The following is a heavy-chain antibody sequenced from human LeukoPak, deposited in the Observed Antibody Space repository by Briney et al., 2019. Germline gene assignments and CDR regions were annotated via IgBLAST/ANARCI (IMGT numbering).Heavy chain of an antibody. Sequence: SETLSLTCTVSGGSISSYYWSWIRQPAGKGLEWIGRIYTSGSTNYNPSLKSRVTMSVDTSKNQFSLKLSSVTAADTAVYYCARDPISGSSWSAGWFDPWGQGTLVTVSS. CDR1: GGSISSYY. CDR2: IYTSGST. V-gene: IGHV4-4*07. CDR3: ARDPISGSSWSAGWFDP. D-gene: IGHD6-13*01. J-gene: IGHJ5*02.